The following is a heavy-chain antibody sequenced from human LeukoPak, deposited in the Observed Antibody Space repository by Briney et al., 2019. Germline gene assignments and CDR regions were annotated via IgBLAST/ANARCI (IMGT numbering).Heavy chain of an antibody. CDR2: INPNSGGT. CDR1: GYTFTGYY. D-gene: IGHD2-2*01. J-gene: IGHJ6*03. V-gene: IGHV1-2*02. CDR3: ARVVPAAIPNYYYYMDV. Sequence: ASVKVSCKAPGYTFTGYYMHWVRQAPGQGLEWMGWINPNSGGTNYAQKFQGRVTMTRDTSISTAYMELSRLRSDDAAVYYCARVVPAAIPNYYYYMDVWGKGTTVTVSS.